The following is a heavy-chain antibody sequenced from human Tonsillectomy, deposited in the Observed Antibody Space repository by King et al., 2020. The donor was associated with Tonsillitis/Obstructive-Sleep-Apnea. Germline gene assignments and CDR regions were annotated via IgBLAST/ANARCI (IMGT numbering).Heavy chain of an antibody. CDR2: IYYSGST. Sequence: VQLQESGPGLVKPSETLSLTCTVSGGSISSYYWSWIRQPPGKGLEWIGYIYYSGSTNYYPSLKSRVTISVDTSKNQFSLKLSSVTAADTAVYYCARWNSGSYYGDAFDIWGQGTMVTVSS. D-gene: IGHD1-26*01. CDR1: GGSISSYY. CDR3: ARWNSGSYYGDAFDI. V-gene: IGHV4-59*01. J-gene: IGHJ3*02.